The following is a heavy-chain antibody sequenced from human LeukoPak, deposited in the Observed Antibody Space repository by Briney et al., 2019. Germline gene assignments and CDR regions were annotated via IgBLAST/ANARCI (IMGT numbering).Heavy chain of an antibody. V-gene: IGHV3-23*01. D-gene: IGHD3-3*01. J-gene: IGHJ5*02. CDR2: ISDSGGNT. CDR1: GFTFSSYD. CDR3: AKDRNRVDFWSGLAAGWFDP. Sequence: PGGSLRLSCAASGFTFSSYDMRWVRQAPGKGLEWVTDISDSGGNTYYADSVRGRFTISRDNSKNTLYLQMNSLRADDTAVYYCAKDRNRVDFWSGLAAGWFDPWGEGALVTVSS.